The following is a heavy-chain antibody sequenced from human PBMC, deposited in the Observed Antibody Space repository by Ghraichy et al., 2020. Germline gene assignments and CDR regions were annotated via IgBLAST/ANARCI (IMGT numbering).Heavy chain of an antibody. CDR1: GGSFSGYY. CDR2: INHSGST. V-gene: IGHV4-34*01. D-gene: IGHD6-13*01. J-gene: IGHJ6*02. Sequence: SETLSLTCAVYGGSFSGYYWSWIRQPPGKGLEWIGEINHSGSTNYNPSLKSRVTISVDTSKNQFSLKLSSVTAADTAVYYCARARKWGIATQTDYYYGMDVWGQGTTVTVSS. CDR3: ARARKWGIATQTDYYYGMDV.